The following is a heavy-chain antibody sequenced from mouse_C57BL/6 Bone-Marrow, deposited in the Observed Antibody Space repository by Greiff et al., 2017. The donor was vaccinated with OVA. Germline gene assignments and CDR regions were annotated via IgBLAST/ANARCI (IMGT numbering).Heavy chain of an antibody. D-gene: IGHD1-1*01. CDR3: AKKGITTVVAKGWYFDV. CDR2: IWRGGST. CDR1: GFSLTSYG. V-gene: IGHV2-5*01. J-gene: IGHJ1*03. Sequence: QVQLQQSGPGLVQPSQSLSITCTVPGFSLTSYGVHWVRQSPGKGLEWLGVIWRGGSTDYNAAFMSRLSITKDNSKSQVFFKMNSLQADDTAIYYCAKKGITTVVAKGWYFDVWGTGTTVTVSS.